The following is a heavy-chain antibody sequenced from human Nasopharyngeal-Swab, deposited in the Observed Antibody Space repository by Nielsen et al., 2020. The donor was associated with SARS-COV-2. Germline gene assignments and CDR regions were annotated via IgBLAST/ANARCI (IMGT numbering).Heavy chain of an antibody. V-gene: IGHV3-21*01. J-gene: IGHJ6*03. CDR2: ISSSSSYI. D-gene: IGHD2-8*01. Sequence: WIRQPPGKGLEWVSSISSSSSYIYYADSVKGRFTISRDNAKNSLYLQMNSLRAEDTAVYYRARDGNGYCTNGVCYTSYYYYYYMDVWGKGTTVTVSS. CDR3: ARDGNGYCTNGVCYTSYYYYYYMDV.